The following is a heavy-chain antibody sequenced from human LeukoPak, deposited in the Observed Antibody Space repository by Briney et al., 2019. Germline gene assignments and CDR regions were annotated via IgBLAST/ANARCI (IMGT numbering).Heavy chain of an antibody. V-gene: IGHV4-39*01. J-gene: IGHJ6*03. CDR1: GGSISSSSYY. D-gene: IGHD5-18*01. CDR3: ARPVVQLWLRDYYYMDV. Sequence: PSETLSLTCTVSGGSISSSSYYWGWIRQPPGKGLERIGSIYYSGSTYYNPSLKSRVTISVDTSKNQFSLKLSSVTAADTAVYYCARPVVQLWLRDYYYMDVWGKGTTVTVSS. CDR2: IYYSGST.